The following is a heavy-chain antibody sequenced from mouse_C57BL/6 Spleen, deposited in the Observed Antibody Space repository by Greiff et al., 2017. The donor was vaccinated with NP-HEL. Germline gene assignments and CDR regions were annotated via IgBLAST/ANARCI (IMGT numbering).Heavy chain of an antibody. D-gene: IGHD2-1*01. CDR3: TRSEDYGNYVWFAY. CDR1: GFNIKDYY. CDR2: IDPEDGET. J-gene: IGHJ3*01. V-gene: IGHV14-2*01. Sequence: EVQLQQSGAELVKPGASVKLSCTASGFNIKDYYMHWVKQRTEQGLEWIGRIDPEDGETKFAPEFQGKATITADTSSNTAYLQLSSLTSEDTAVYYCTRSEDYGNYVWFAYWGKGTLVTVSA.